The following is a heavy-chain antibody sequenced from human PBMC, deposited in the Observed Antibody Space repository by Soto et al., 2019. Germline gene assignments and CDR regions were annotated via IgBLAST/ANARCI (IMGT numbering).Heavy chain of an antibody. V-gene: IGHV4-31*11. Sequence: TLCPTCAVSGASISSGGYYWSWIRQHPGKGLEWIGYIYYSGSTYYNPSLKSRVTISVDTSKNQFSMKLSSVTAADTAVYYCARRIAARPRGYWFDPWGQGTLVTGSS. CDR1: GASISSGGYY. CDR2: IYYSGST. CDR3: ARRIAARPRGYWFDP. D-gene: IGHD6-6*01. J-gene: IGHJ5*02.